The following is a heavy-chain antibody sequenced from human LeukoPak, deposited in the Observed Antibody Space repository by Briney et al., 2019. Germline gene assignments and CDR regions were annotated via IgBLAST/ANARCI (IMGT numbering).Heavy chain of an antibody. D-gene: IGHD2-15*01. CDR1: GFTFSSYW. V-gene: IGHV3-7*01. CDR3: ARASVVVAAIDY. Sequence: GGSLRLSCAASGFTFSSYWMSWVRQDPGKGMEWVANIKHDGSEKYYVDSVKGRFTISRDNAKNSLYLQMNSLRAEDTAVYYCARASVVVAAIDYWGQGTLVTVSS. J-gene: IGHJ4*02. CDR2: IKHDGSEK.